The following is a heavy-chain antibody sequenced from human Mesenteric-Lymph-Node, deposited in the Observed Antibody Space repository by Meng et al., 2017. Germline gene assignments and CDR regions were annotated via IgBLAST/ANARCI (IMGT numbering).Heavy chain of an antibody. CDR1: GYTFTSYY. D-gene: IGHD6-25*01. V-gene: IGHV1-2*02. CDR2: INPNSGGT. CDR3: ATVRGSGSPFDY. J-gene: IGHJ4*02. Sequence: ASVKVSCKASGYTFTSYYIHWVRQAPGQGLEWMGWINPNSGGTNYAQKFQGRVTMTRDTSISTAYMELSKLRSDDTAVYYCATVRGSGSPFDYWGQGTLVTVSS.